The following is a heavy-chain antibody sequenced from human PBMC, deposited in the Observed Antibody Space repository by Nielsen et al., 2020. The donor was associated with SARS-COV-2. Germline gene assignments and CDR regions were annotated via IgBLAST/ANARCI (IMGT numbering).Heavy chain of an antibody. V-gene: IGHV3-23*01. J-gene: IGHJ4*02. CDR2: ISGSGGKT. CDR1: ALTFSSRT. Sequence: GESLKISCAASALTFSSRTMSWVRQAPGKGLEWVSSISGSGGKTYYADSVKGRFTISRDNSKNMLYLQMNSLRAEDTAVYYCAKVPVGVYFDYWGQGTLVTVSS. D-gene: IGHD2-8*01. CDR3: AKVPVGVYFDY.